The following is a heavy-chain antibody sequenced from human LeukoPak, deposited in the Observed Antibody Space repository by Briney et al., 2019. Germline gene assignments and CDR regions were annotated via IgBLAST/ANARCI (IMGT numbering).Heavy chain of an antibody. V-gene: IGHV3-23*01. Sequence: GGSLRLSCAASGFTFSSYAMSWVRQVPGKGLEWVSAISGSGGSTYYADSVKGRFTISRDNSKNTLYLQMNSLRAEDTAVYYCAKVGSPGYYYYGMDVWGQGTTVTVSS. CDR1: GFTFSSYA. CDR3: AKVGSPGYYYYGMDV. CDR2: ISGSGGST. J-gene: IGHJ6*02.